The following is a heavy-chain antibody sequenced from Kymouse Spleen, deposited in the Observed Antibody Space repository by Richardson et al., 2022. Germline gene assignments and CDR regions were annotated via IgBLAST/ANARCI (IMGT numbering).Heavy chain of an antibody. Sequence: QVQLVESGGGVVQPGRSLRLSCAASGFTFSSYGMHWVRQAPGKGLEWVAVIWYDGSNKYYADSVKGRFTISRDNSKNTLYLQMNSLRAEDTAVYYCARVYSNYGWFDPWGQGTLVTVSS. CDR2: IWYDGSNK. D-gene: IGHD4-11,IGHD4-11*01. V-gene: IGHV3-33*01. CDR3: ARVYSNYGWFDP. CDR1: GFTFSSYG. J-gene: IGHJ5*02.